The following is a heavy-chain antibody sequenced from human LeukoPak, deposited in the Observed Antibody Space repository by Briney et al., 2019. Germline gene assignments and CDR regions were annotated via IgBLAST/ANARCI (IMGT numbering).Heavy chain of an antibody. V-gene: IGHV3-15*01. CDR1: GFTFSNAW. Sequence: PGGSLRLSCAASGFTFSNAWMSWVRQAPGKGLEWVGRIKSTTAGGTTDYAAPVKGRFTISRDDSKNTLYLQMDSLKTEDTAVYYCTTESPHLDYWGQGTLVTVSS. CDR3: TTESPHLDY. J-gene: IGHJ4*02. CDR2: IKSTTAGGTT.